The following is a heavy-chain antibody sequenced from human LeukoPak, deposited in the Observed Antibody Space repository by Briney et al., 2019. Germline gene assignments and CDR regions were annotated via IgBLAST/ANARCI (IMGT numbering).Heavy chain of an antibody. CDR3: ASKYYYDSSGFGY. D-gene: IGHD3-22*01. CDR2: INHSGST. V-gene: IGHV4-34*01. CDR1: GGSFSGYY. Sequence: SETLSLTCAVYGGSFSGYYWSWIRQPPGKGLEWIGEINHSGSTNYNPSLKSRVTISVDTSKNQFSLKLSSVTAADTAVYYCASKYYYDSSGFGYWGQGTLVTVSS. J-gene: IGHJ4*02.